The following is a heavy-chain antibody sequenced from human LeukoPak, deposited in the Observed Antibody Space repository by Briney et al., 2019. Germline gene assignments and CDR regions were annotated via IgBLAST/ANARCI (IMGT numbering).Heavy chain of an antibody. V-gene: IGHV1-69*04. J-gene: IGHJ4*02. CDR3: ARDGRPYYYDSSGYSYYFDY. CDR1: GGTFSSYA. CDR2: IIPILGIA. D-gene: IGHD3-22*01. Sequence: ASVKVSCKASGGTFSSYAISWVRQAPGQGLEWMGRIIPILGIANYAQKFQGRVTITADKSTSTAYMELSSLRSEDTAVYHCARDGRPYYYDSSGYSYYFDYWGQGTLVTVSS.